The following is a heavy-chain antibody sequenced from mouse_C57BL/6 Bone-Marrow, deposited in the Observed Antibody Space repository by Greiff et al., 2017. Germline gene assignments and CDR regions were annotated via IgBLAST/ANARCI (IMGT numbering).Heavy chain of an antibody. CDR3: ARAHYYGSHYYYAMDY. CDR2: IDPSDSST. V-gene: IGHV1-59*01. D-gene: IGHD1-1*01. J-gene: IGHJ4*01. CDR1: GYTFTSYW. Sequence: QVQLQQPGAELVRPGTSVTLSCTASGYTFTSYWMHWVKQRPGQGLEWIGVIDPSDSSTNYNQKLKGKATLTVDTSSSTAYMQLSSLTSEDSAVYYCARAHYYGSHYYYAMDYWGQGTSVTVSS.